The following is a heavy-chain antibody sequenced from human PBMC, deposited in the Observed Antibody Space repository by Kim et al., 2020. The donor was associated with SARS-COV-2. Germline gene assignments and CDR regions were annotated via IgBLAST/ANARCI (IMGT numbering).Heavy chain of an antibody. CDR2: IYPGDSDT. CDR1: GYSFTSYW. CDR3: ARRGYCTNGVCSPGYYYGMDV. Sequence: GESLKISCKGSGYSFTSYWIGWVRQMPGKGLEWMGIIYPGDSDTRYSPSFQGQVTISADKSISTAYLQWSSLKASDTAMYYCARRGYCTNGVCSPGYYYGMDVWGQGTTVTVSS. D-gene: IGHD2-8*01. J-gene: IGHJ6*02. V-gene: IGHV5-51*01.